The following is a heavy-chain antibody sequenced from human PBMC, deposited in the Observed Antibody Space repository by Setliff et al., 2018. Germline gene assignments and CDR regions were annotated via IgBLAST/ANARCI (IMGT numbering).Heavy chain of an antibody. Sequence: SETLSLTCSVSGASITSGGFYWTWIRQPAGKGLEWIGHISPSGSTTYNPSVKSRVTISLDTSKNHFSLKLDSVTAADTAVYYCARGGGRFRQLGAPGVHTFDIWGQGTMVTVSS. CDR2: ISPSGST. J-gene: IGHJ3*02. D-gene: IGHD1-1*01. CDR3: ARGGGRFRQLGAPGVHTFDI. V-gene: IGHV4-61*09. CDR1: GASITSGGFY.